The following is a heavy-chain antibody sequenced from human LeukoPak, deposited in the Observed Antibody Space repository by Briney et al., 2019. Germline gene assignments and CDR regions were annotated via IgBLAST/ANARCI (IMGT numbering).Heavy chain of an antibody. J-gene: IGHJ4*02. D-gene: IGHD3-9*01. V-gene: IGHV4-59*08. Sequence: SETLSLTCTVSGGSVSSYYWSWIRQFPGKGLEWIGYIYFSGSTSYNPSLESRVTISLDTSRNQFSLKLSSVTAADTAVYFCARGGYTTAYYYFDYWGQGTLVTVSS. CDR3: ARGGYTTAYYYFDY. CDR1: GGSVSSYY. CDR2: IYFSGST.